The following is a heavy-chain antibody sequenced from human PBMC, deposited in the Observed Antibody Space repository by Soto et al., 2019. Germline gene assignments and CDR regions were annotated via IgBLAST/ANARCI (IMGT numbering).Heavy chain of an antibody. V-gene: IGHV3-21*01. CDR2: IGTSSSYI. D-gene: IGHD4-17*01. CDR1: GFTFSSYT. J-gene: IGHJ6*02. CDR3: ARDSVRDYLYYYYGMDV. Sequence: PGGSLRLSCAASGFTFSSYTMNWVRQAPGRGLEWVSSIGTSSSYIYYADSVKGRFTISRDNAKNSLFLQMNSLRADDTAVYYCARDSVRDYLYYYYGMDVWGQGTTVTVPS.